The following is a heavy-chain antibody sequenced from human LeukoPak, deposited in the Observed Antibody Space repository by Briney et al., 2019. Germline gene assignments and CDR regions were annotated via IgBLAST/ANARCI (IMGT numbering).Heavy chain of an antibody. CDR1: GFTVSSNY. Sequence: PGGSLRLSCAASGFTVSSNYMSWVRQAPGKGLEGGSGIYSGGSTYYSDSVKGRCNISRDNSKNKLYLKRNSLRAEDTAVYYCASVTRGGYYGSGSYPWYYYGMDVWGQGTTVTVSS. J-gene: IGHJ6*02. V-gene: IGHV3-66*01. D-gene: IGHD3-10*01. CDR3: ASVTRGGYYGSGSYPWYYYGMDV. CDR2: IYSGGST.